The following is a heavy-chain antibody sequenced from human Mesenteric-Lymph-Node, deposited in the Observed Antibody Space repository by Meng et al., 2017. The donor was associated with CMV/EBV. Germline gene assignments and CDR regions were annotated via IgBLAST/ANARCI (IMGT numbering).Heavy chain of an antibody. D-gene: IGHD4-11*01. CDR2: MYHSGST. Sequence: GSLRLSCTVSGGTVSSDNYYWSWIRQSPGKGLEWIGYMYHSGSTNYNPSLKSRVTMSVDTSKNQFSLKVSSVTAADTAVYYCARDGPHSNFYHGMDVWGQGTTVTVSS. J-gene: IGHJ6*02. CDR3: ARDGPHSNFYHGMDV. CDR1: GGTVSSDNYY. V-gene: IGHV4-61*01.